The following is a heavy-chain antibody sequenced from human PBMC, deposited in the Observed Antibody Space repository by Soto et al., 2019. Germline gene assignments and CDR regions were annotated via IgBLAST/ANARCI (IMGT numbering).Heavy chain of an antibody. CDR1: GGSISSGDYY. D-gene: IGHD3-22*01. Sequence: PSETLSLTCTVSGGSISSGDYYWSWIRQPPGKGLEWIGYIYYSGSTYYNPSLKSRVTISVDTSKNQFSLKLSSVTAADTAVYYCARVWEQGYYYDSSGYRKGMDVWGQGTTVTVSS. V-gene: IGHV4-30-4*01. CDR2: IYYSGST. J-gene: IGHJ6*02. CDR3: ARVWEQGYYYDSSGYRKGMDV.